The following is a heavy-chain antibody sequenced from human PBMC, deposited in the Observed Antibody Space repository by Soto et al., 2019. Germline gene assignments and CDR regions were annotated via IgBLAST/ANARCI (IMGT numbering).Heavy chain of an antibody. D-gene: IGHD6-13*01. J-gene: IGHJ5*02. CDR3: ARELKFIAAADNWFDP. CDR2: IYYSGST. Sequence: QVQLQESGPGLVKPSQTLSLTCTVSGGSISSGDYYWSWIRQPPGKGLEWIGYIYYSGSTYYNPSLKSRVTISVDTSKNQFSLKLSSVTAADTAVYYCARELKFIAAADNWFDPWGQGTLVTVSS. CDR1: GGSISSGDYY. V-gene: IGHV4-30-4*01.